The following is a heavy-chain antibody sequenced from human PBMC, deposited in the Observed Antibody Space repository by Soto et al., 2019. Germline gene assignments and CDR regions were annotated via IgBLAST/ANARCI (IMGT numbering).Heavy chain of an antibody. J-gene: IGHJ6*02. Sequence: GGSLRLSCTASGFTFGDYAMSWFRQAPGKGLEWVGFIRSKAYGGTTEYAASVKGRFTISRDDSKSIAYLQMNSLKTEDTAVYYCTGRRPYYDILTGRYYYGMAVWGQGTTVTVSS. CDR3: TGRRPYYDILTGRYYYGMAV. CDR2: IRSKAYGGTT. V-gene: IGHV3-49*03. CDR1: GFTFGDYA. D-gene: IGHD3-9*01.